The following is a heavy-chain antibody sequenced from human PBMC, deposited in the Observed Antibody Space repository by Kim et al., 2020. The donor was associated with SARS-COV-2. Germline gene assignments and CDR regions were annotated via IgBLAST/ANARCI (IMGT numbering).Heavy chain of an antibody. J-gene: IGHJ4*02. V-gene: IGHV3-74*01. CDR3: ARERGDYYGSGSYPFGY. Sequence: GGSLRLSCAASGFTFSSYWMHWVRQAPGKGLVWVSRINSDGSSTSYADSVKGRFTISRDNAKNTLYLQMNSLRAEDTAVYYCARERGDYYGSGSYPFGYWGQGTLVTVSS. D-gene: IGHD3-10*01. CDR2: INSDGSST. CDR1: GFTFSSYW.